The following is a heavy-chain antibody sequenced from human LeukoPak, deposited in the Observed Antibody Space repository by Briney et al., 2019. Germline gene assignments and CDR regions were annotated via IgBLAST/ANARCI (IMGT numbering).Heavy chain of an antibody. V-gene: IGHV3-7*01. D-gene: IGHD1-1*01. CDR1: GFTFSNYW. CDR2: MNIDGSEK. CDR3: ARALTTLTYEGY. J-gene: IGHJ4*02. Sequence: GGSLRLSCAASGFTFSNYWMGWVRQAPGKRLEWVANMNIDGSEKYYADSVKGRFSISRDNARNSVYLQMASLRVEDTAVYYCARALTTLTYEGYWGQGTLVTVSS.